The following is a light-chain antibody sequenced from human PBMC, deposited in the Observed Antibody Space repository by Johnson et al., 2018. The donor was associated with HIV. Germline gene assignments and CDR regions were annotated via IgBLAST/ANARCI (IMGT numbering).Light chain of an antibody. J-gene: IGLJ1*01. CDR3: GTWDSSLNSYV. CDR1: SSNIGNNY. V-gene: IGLV1-51*02. CDR2: ENN. Sequence: QSVLTQPPSVSAAPGQKVTISCSGSSSNIGNNYVSWYQQLPVTAPKLLIYENNKRPSGIPDRFSGSKSGTSTTLGITGLQTGDEADYYCGTWDSSLNSYVFGTGTKVSVL.